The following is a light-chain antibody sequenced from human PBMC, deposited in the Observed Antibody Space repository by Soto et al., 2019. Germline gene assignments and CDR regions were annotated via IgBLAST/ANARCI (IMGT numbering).Light chain of an antibody. Sequence: QSVLTQPASVSGSPGQSITISCTGTSSDVGAYNYVSWYQQRPGKAPRLMIYDVSTRPSGVSDRFSGSKSGNTASLTISGLQAEDDADYYCSLYTITSRVFGTGTKVTVL. CDR2: DVS. J-gene: IGLJ1*01. CDR3: SLYTITSRV. V-gene: IGLV2-14*01. CDR1: SSDVGAYNY.